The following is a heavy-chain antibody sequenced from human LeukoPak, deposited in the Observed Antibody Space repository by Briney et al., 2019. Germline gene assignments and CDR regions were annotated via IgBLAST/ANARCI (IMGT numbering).Heavy chain of an antibody. V-gene: IGHV4-4*07. Sequence: SETLSLTCTVSGGSISSYYWSWIRQPAGKGLEWIGRIYTSGSTNYNPSLKSRVTMSVDTSKNQFSLKLSSVTAADTAVYYCARAQNSGSQYYYMDVWGKGTTVTVSS. J-gene: IGHJ6*03. CDR3: ARAQNSGSQYYYMDV. D-gene: IGHD3-10*01. CDR2: IYTSGST. CDR1: GGSISSYY.